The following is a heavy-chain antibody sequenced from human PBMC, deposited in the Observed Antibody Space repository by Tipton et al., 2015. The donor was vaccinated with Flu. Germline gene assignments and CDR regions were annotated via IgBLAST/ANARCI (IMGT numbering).Heavy chain of an antibody. J-gene: IGHJ6*02. CDR3: AKGSHYDYSAYGRDV. V-gene: IGHV3-43*02. CDR2: IIGNGGST. CDR1: GFTFDAYV. Sequence: SLRLSCVASGFTFDAYVMHWVRQAPGKGLEWVSLIIGNGGSTYYADSVRGRFTIPRDNSKNSLFLQMSGLRSDDTALYYCAKGSHYDYSAYGRDVWGPGTMVTVSS. D-gene: IGHD3-3*01.